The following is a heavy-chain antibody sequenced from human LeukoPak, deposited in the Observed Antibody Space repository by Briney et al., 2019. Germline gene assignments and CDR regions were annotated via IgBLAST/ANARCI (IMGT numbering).Heavy chain of an antibody. Sequence: GASVKVSCKASGYTFTSYDINWVRQATGQGLEWMGWMNPNSGNTGYAQMFQGRVTMTRSTSISTAYLELRSLRSEDTAVYYCAKVPRGGDRFGPWGQGTLVTVSS. J-gene: IGHJ5*02. CDR3: AKVPRGGDRFGP. D-gene: IGHD3-16*01. CDR2: MNPNSGNT. V-gene: IGHV1-8*01. CDR1: GYTFTSYD.